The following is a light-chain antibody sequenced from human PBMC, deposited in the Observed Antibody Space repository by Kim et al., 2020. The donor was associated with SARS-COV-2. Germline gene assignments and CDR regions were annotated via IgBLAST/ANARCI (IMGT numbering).Light chain of an antibody. CDR2: DAS. J-gene: IGKJ2*01. Sequence: ATVGDRVTITCRASQGISSALAWYQQKPGKAPKLLIYDASSLESGVPSRFSGSGSGTDFTLTISSLQPEDFATYYCQQFNSYLMYTFGQGTKLEI. V-gene: IGKV1-13*02. CDR3: QQFNSYLMYT. CDR1: QGISSA.